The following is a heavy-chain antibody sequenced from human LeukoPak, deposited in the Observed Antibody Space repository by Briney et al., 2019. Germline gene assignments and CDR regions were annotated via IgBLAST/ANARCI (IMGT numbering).Heavy chain of an antibody. Sequence: GGSLRLSCAASGFTFSSYWMSWVRQAPGKGLECVANIKQDESEKYYVDSVKGRFSISRDNAKNSLYLQMNSLRAEDTAVYYCARALMVRGVEFDYWGQGTLVTVSS. V-gene: IGHV3-7*01. D-gene: IGHD3-10*01. CDR1: GFTFSSYW. CDR2: IKQDESEK. J-gene: IGHJ4*02. CDR3: ARALMVRGVEFDY.